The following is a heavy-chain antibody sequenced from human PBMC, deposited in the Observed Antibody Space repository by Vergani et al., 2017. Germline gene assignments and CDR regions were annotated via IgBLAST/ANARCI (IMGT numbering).Heavy chain of an antibody. V-gene: IGHV4-4*07. CDR2: SYTSGST. CDR1: GGSISSYY. J-gene: IGHJ6*03. Sequence: QVQLQESGPGLVKPSETLSLTCTVSGGSISSYYWSWIRQPAGKGLEWIGRSYTSGSTNYNPSLTSRVTMSVDTSKNQFSLKLSAVTAADTAVYYCARDGAVRYCNSTSCYTGVSYYYYYMDGWGKGTTVTVSS. CDR3: ARDGAVRYCNSTSCYTGVSYYYYYMDG. D-gene: IGHD2-2*02.